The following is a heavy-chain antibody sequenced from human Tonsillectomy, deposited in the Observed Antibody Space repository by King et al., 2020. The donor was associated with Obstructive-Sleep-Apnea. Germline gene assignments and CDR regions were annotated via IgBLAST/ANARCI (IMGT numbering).Heavy chain of an antibody. V-gene: IGHV3-30*02. J-gene: IGHJ6*02. CDR3: AKDDSSAFLSGHGMAV. Sequence: VQLVESGGGVVQPGRSLRLSCAASGFTFSTYGMHWVRQAPGRGLEWVTFLRYDGSNTYYTDSVKGRFTISRDHSKNTLYPQRNSLRAEDTAVYYCAKDDSSAFLSGHGMAVWGQGTTVTVSS. D-gene: IGHD6-6*01. CDR2: LRYDGSNT. CDR1: GFTFSTYG.